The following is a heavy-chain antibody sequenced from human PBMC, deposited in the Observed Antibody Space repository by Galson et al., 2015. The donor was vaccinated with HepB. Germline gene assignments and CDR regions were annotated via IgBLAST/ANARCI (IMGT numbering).Heavy chain of an antibody. V-gene: IGHV5-51*01. Sequence: GYTFSTYWIAWVRQMPGKGLEWMGMVYPDDSDTTYSPSFQGQVTISADKSISTAYLQWSSLKASDTAIYYCARVEDTSGYQFFDYWGQGTLVTVSS. D-gene: IGHD3-22*01. CDR3: ARVEDTSGYQFFDY. CDR1: GYTFSTYW. CDR2: VYPDDSDT. J-gene: IGHJ4*02.